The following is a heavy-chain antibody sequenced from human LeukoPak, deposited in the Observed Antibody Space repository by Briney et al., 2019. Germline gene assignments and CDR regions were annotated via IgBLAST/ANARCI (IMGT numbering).Heavy chain of an antibody. CDR3: AKTSRRLCSSSSCYTLDS. V-gene: IGHV3-23*01. Sequence: GGSLRLSCAASGFTFSSYEMSWVRQAPGKGLEWVSSIITTGGVTDYADSVKGRFTISRDNSRNTLYMQMNSLRAEDTAVYYCAKTSRRLCSSSSCYTLDSWGQGALVTVSS. CDR1: GFTFSSYE. J-gene: IGHJ4*02. CDR2: IITTGGVT. D-gene: IGHD2-2*02.